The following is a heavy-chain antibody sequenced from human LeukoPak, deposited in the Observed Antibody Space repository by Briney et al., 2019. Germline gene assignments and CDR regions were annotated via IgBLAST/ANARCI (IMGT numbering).Heavy chain of an antibody. CDR1: GFPFVDYS. D-gene: IGHD1-1*01. J-gene: IGHJ4*02. CDR2: IGIESGNT. Sequence: QTGGCLRLSCTASGFPFVDYSMSWVRQAPGKGLGWISYIGIESGNTNYADSGKGRFTISADNPKKSLYLQMNSLRVEDTAVYYCARDHNYAFDNRGQGTLVSVSS. CDR3: ARDHNYAFDN. V-gene: IGHV3-48*04.